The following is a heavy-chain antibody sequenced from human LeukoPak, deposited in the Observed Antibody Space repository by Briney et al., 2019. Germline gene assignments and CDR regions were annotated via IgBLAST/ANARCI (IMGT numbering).Heavy chain of an antibody. D-gene: IGHD3-10*01. J-gene: IGHJ5*01. CDR3: AKAGALGSYYNWFDS. CDR2: ISWNSDTT. CDR1: GFTLDEYA. Sequence: GGSLRLSCAASGFTLDEYAIHWVRQAPGKGREWVSGISWNSDTTGYADSVRGRFTISRDSAKSSVFLQMNSLRAEDAALYYCAKAGALGSYYNWFDSWGQGTLVTVSS. V-gene: IGHV3-9*01.